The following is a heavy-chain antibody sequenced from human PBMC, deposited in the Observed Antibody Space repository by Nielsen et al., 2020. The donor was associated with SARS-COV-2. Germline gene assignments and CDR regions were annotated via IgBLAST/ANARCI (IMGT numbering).Heavy chain of an antibody. V-gene: IGHV4-31*03. J-gene: IGHJ6*02. CDR1: GYSIINTRYY. CDR2: IHYTGSA. CDR3: VRDTLAHGLDV. Sequence: SETLSLTCSVSGYSIINTRYYWTWVRQPPGRGPECIGNIHYTGSANYSPSLKSRLSMSLEASRNQFSLSVKSMTAADSAEYYCVRDTLAHGLDVWGQGITVTVSS.